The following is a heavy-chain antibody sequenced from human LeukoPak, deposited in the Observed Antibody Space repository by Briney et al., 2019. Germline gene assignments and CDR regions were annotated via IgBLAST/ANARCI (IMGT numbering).Heavy chain of an antibody. D-gene: IGHD3-9*01. J-gene: IGHJ5*02. Sequence: GGSLRLSCAASGFTFSSYAMHWVRQAPGKGLEWVAVISYDGSNKNYADSVKGRFTISRDNSKNTLYLQMNSLRAEDTAVYYCARGGARLVLYRGFDPWGQGTLVTVSS. V-gene: IGHV3-30-3*01. CDR1: GFTFSSYA. CDR3: ARGGARLVLYRGFDP. CDR2: ISYDGSNK.